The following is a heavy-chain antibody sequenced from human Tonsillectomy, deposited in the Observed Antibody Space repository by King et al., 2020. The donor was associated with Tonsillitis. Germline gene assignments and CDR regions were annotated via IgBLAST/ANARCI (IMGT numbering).Heavy chain of an antibody. D-gene: IGHD2-15*01. CDR3: AKRQSKGYCSGGSCYSAFDY. CDR1: GFTFSSYG. J-gene: IGHJ4*02. CDR2: ISYDGSNK. Sequence: QLVQSGGGVVQPGRSLRLSCVASGFTFSSYGMHWVRQTPGEGLEWVAVISYDGSNKYYADSVKGRFTISRDNSKNTLYLQMNSLRAEDTAVYYCAKRQSKGYCSGGSCYSAFDYWGQGTLITVSS. V-gene: IGHV3-30*18.